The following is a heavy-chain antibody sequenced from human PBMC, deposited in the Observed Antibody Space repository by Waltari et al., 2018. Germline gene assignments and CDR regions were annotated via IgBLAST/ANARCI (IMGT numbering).Heavy chain of an antibody. CDR3: ASASSYGDYADHWYFDL. V-gene: IGHV4-34*01. D-gene: IGHD4-17*01. J-gene: IGHJ2*01. CDR2: INHSGST. CDR1: GGSFSGYY. Sequence: QVQLQQWGAGLLKPSETLSLTCAVYGGSFSGYYWSWIRQPPGTGLEWIGEINHSGSTNYNPSLKSRVTISVDTSKNQFSLKLSSVTAADTAVYYCASASSYGDYADHWYFDLWGRGTLVTVSS.